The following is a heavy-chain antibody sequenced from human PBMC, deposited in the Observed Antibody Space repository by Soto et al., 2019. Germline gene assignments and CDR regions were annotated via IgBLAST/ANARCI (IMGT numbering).Heavy chain of an antibody. D-gene: IGHD3-22*01. V-gene: IGHV3-11*06. Sequence: GGSLRLSCAASGFTFSDYYMSWIRQAPGKGLEWVSYISSSSSYTNYADSVKGRFTISRDNAKNSLYLQMNSLGAEDTAVYYCARGAMIVDLFDFDYWGQGTLVTVSS. CDR2: ISSSSSYT. CDR3: ARGAMIVDLFDFDY. CDR1: GFTFSDYY. J-gene: IGHJ4*02.